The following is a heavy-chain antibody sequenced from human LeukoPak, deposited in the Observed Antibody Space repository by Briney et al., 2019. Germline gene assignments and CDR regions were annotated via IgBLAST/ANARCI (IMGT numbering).Heavy chain of an antibody. CDR1: GFTVSSNY. D-gene: IGHD3-22*01. Sequence: GGSLRLSCAASGFTVSSNYMSWVRQAPGKGLEWVSVIYSGGSTYYADSVKGRFTISRDNSKSTLYLQMNSLRAEDTAVYYCARDPPTYYYDSSDAFDIWGQGTMVTVSS. CDR2: IYSGGST. CDR3: ARDPPTYYYDSSDAFDI. V-gene: IGHV3-53*01. J-gene: IGHJ3*02.